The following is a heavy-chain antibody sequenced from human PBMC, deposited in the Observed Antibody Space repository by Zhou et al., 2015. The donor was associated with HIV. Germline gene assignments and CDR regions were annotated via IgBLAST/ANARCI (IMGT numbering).Heavy chain of an antibody. D-gene: IGHD3-10*01. CDR2: ISGYNSNT. V-gene: IGHV1-18*01. Sequence: QVQLVQSGAEVKKPGSSVKVSCKASGYTFTSFGISWVRQAPGQGLEWMGWISGYNSNTNYAQNLQGRVIMTTDTSTSTAYMELRSLRSDDTAVYYCARDLPGSGSYYRVGHYYYGMDVWGQGTTVTVSS. CDR1: GYTFTSFG. J-gene: IGHJ6*02. CDR3: ARDLPGSGSYYRVGHYYYGMDV.